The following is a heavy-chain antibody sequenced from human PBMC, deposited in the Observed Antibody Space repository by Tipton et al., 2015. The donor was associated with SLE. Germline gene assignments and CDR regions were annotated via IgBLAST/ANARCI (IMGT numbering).Heavy chain of an antibody. V-gene: IGHV3-23*01. D-gene: IGHD2/OR15-2a*01. CDR1: GFAFASYN. Sequence: SLRLSCAASGFAFASYNMVWVRQAPGKGLEWVSSFGGGRGSTYYADSVKGRFTISRDDSKKMLYLQMSSLRVEDTALYYCVRDPFATSTGLNNWGQGTLVTVSS. CDR3: VRDPFATSTGLNN. CDR2: FGGGRGST. J-gene: IGHJ4*02.